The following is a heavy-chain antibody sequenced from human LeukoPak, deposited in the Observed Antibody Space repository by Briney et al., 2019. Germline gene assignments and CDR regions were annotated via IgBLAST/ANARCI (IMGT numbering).Heavy chain of an antibody. J-gene: IGHJ4*02. CDR2: ISWNSDSI. Sequence: GGSLRLSCAASGFTFDDYAMHWVRQAPGKGLEWVSGISWNSDSIGYADSVKGRFTISRDNAKNSLYLQMNSLRAEDMALYYCAKAGVRDSSGWYYFDYWGQGTLVTVSS. D-gene: IGHD6-19*01. CDR3: AKAGVRDSSGWYYFDY. CDR1: GFTFDDYA. V-gene: IGHV3-9*03.